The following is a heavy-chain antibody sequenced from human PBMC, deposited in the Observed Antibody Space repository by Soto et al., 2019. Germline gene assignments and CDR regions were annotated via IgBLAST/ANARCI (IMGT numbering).Heavy chain of an antibody. J-gene: IGHJ5*02. CDR3: ARDRWPRIAVAVRSSFDP. CDR2: ISAYNDNT. Sequence: ASVKITCKASGFTFTSYGISWVRQAPGQGLEWMGWISAYNDNTNYAQKLQGRVTMTTDTSTSTAYMELRSLRSDDTAVYYCARDRWPRIAVAVRSSFDPWGQGTLVTVSS. D-gene: IGHD6-19*01. V-gene: IGHV1-18*01. CDR1: GFTFTSYG.